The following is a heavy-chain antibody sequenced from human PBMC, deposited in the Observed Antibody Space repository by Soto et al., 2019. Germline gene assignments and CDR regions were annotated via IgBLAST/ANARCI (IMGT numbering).Heavy chain of an antibody. Sequence: GGSLRLSCAASGLTFSSYSMNWVRQAPGRGLEWVSSISSSSSYIYYADSVKGRFTISRDNAKNSLYLQMNSLRAEDTAVYYCAIVAYYYDSGDYFDYWGQGTLVTVS. CDR3: AIVAYYYDSGDYFDY. CDR2: ISSSSSYI. D-gene: IGHD3-22*01. CDR1: GLTFSSYS. J-gene: IGHJ4*02. V-gene: IGHV3-21*01.